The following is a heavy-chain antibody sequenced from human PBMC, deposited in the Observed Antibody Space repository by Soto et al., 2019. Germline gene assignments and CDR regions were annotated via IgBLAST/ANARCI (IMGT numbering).Heavy chain of an antibody. CDR2: ISGHNGKA. CDR1: GYTFKSYD. Sequence: ASVKVSCKASGYTFKSYDVMWVRKAPGQGLEWMGWISGHNGKADYAEHFQGRVIMTTDTSTATASMDLRGLRSDDTAVYYWARKGYIGNFAMDVWGQGTTVTVSS. CDR3: ARKGYIGNFAMDV. J-gene: IGHJ6*02. V-gene: IGHV1-18*04. D-gene: IGHD5-12*01.